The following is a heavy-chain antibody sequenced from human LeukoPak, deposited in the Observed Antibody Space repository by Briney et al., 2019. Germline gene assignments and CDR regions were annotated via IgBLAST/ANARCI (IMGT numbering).Heavy chain of an antibody. CDR2: INPNTGGT. J-gene: IGHJ6*02. Sequence: ASVKVSCKASGYTFTGYYMHWVRQAPGQGLEWMGWINPNTGGTNYAQKFQGRVTMTRNTSISTAYMELSSLRSEDTAVYYCARPPPGIAVAGTGYYGMDVWGQGTTVTVSS. D-gene: IGHD6-19*01. CDR3: ARPPPGIAVAGTGYYGMDV. V-gene: IGHV1-2*02. CDR1: GYTFTGYY.